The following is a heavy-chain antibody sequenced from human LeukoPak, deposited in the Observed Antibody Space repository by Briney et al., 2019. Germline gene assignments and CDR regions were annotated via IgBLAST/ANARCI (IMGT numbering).Heavy chain of an antibody. D-gene: IGHD3-22*01. J-gene: IGHJ3*02. Sequence: RGSLRLSCAASGFTFSSHAMSWVRQAPGKGLEWVSAISGSGGSTYYADSVKGRLTISRDNAKNSLYLQMNSLRAEDTAVYYCARAGHYYDSSGSHDAFDIWGQGTMVTVSS. CDR1: GFTFSSHA. V-gene: IGHV3-23*01. CDR2: ISGSGGST. CDR3: ARAGHYYDSSGSHDAFDI.